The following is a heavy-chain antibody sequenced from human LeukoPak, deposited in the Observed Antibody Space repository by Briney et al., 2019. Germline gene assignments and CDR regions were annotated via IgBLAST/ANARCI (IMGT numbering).Heavy chain of an antibody. D-gene: IGHD5-18*01. CDR1: GGSISTYY. J-gene: IGHJ3*02. CDR2: VYYSGTT. Sequence: SETLSLTCTVSGGSISTYYWSWLRQTPGKGLEWIGYVYYSGTTYSNPSLKRRVTISLDTSKNQFSLRLSSVTAADTAVYYCARRVGHSYGVTGAGAFDIWGQGTLVTVSA. CDR3: ARRVGHSYGVTGAGAFDI. V-gene: IGHV4-59*01.